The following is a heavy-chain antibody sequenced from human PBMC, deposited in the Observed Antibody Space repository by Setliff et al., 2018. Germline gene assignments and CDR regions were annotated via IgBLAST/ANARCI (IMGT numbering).Heavy chain of an antibody. CDR2: IYYSGST. CDR3: ARDPLTTNRRRAFDI. V-gene: IGHV4-31*03. Sequence: SETLSLTCTVSGGSISSGGYYWSWIRQHPGKGLEWIGYIYYSGSTYYNPSLKSRVTISVDTSKNQFSLKLSSVTAADAAVYYCARDPLTTNRRRAFDIWGQGTVVTVSS. D-gene: IGHD4-17*01. CDR1: GGSISSGGYY. J-gene: IGHJ3*02.